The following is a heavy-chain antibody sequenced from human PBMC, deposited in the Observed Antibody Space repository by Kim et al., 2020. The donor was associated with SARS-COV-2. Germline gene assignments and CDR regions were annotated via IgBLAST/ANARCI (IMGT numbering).Heavy chain of an antibody. CDR2: INTGNGNT. CDR1: GYPFTSYA. V-gene: IGHV1-3*04. Sequence: ASVKVSCRASGYPFTSYAVNWVRQAPGQTLEWMGWINTGNGNTKYSQTFQGRVTITRDTSASTAYMELSGLKSEDTALYYCARPFYYDSSGPHYLAFDIWGQGTVVTVSS. J-gene: IGHJ3*02. D-gene: IGHD3-22*01. CDR3: ARPFYYDSSGPHYLAFDI.